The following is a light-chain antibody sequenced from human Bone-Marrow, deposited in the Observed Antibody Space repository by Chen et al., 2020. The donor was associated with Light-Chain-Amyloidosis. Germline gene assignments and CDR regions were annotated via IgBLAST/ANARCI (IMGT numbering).Light chain of an antibody. J-gene: IGLJ3*02. Sequence: SYVLTQPSSVSVAPGQTATIACGGYNIGSTSVHWYQQTPGQAPLLGVYDDRDRHSGIPERLSGSNSGNTATLTISRVEAGDEADYYCQVWDRSSDRPVFGGGTKLTVL. V-gene: IGLV3-21*02. CDR1: NIGSTS. CDR3: QVWDRSSDRPV. CDR2: DDR.